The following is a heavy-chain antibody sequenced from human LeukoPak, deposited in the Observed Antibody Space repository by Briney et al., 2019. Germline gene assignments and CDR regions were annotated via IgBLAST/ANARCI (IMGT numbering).Heavy chain of an antibody. D-gene: IGHD5-18*01. CDR1: GYTFTSYC. V-gene: IGHV1-46*01. CDR2: INPSGGST. J-gene: IGHJ4*02. Sequence: VASVKVSCKASGYTFTSYCMHWVRQAPGQGLEWMGIINPSGGSTSYAQKFQGRVTMTRDTSTSTVYMELSSLRSEDTAVYYCARVAPEGEDTAMGGYYFDYWGQGTLVTVSS. CDR3: ARVAPEGEDTAMGGYYFDY.